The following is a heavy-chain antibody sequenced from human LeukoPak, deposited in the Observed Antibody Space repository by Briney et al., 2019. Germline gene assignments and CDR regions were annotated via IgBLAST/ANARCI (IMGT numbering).Heavy chain of an antibody. CDR3: ARDVAHGARGYFDY. D-gene: IGHD4-17*01. V-gene: IGHV3-33*01. J-gene: IGHJ4*02. Sequence: PGRSLRLSCATSGFSFSSYGMHWVRQAPGKGLEWVAVIWYDGSSKYYADSVKGRFTISRDNSKNTLYLQVDSLRAEDTAVYYCARDVAHGARGYFDYWGRGTLVTVSS. CDR2: IWYDGSSK. CDR1: GFSFSSYG.